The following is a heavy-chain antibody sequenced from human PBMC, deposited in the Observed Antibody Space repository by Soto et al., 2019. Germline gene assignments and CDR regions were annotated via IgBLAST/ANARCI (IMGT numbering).Heavy chain of an antibody. Sequence: QVQLQESGPGLVKPSETLSLTCTVSGGSISSYYWSWIRQPAGKGLEWIGRIYTSGSTNYNPSLKGRVTMSVDTPKNRFALELSSVTAADTAVYYCAREGITMFRGVWNWFDPWGQGTLVTVSS. CDR2: IYTSGST. CDR3: AREGITMFRGVWNWFDP. V-gene: IGHV4-4*07. D-gene: IGHD3-10*01. CDR1: GGSISSYY. J-gene: IGHJ5*02.